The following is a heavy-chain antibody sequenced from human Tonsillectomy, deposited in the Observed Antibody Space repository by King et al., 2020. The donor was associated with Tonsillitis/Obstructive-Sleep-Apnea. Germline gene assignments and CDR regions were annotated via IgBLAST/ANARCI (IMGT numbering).Heavy chain of an antibody. J-gene: IGHJ4*02. CDR3: TGDNWGWGYYCDY. Sequence: VQLVESGGGLVQPGGSLRLSCAASGFTFSVYCMSWVRQAPGKGLEWVANIKQDGSEKYYVGSVKGRFTNSRDNARKSSDLQMNSRRAEDTAVYCCTGDNWGWGYYCDYWGQGTLVTVPS. D-gene: IGHD7-27*01. CDR1: GFTFSVYC. V-gene: IGHV3-7*04. CDR2: IKQDGSEK.